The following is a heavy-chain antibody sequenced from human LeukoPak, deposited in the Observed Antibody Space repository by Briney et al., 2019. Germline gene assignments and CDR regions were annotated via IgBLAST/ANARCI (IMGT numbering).Heavy chain of an antibody. Sequence: GGSLRLSCAASGFIFDDYAMHWVRQAPGKGLEWVSGISWNSGSIGYADSVKGRFTISRDNAKNSLYLQMNSLRAEDTAVYYCARDCGGDCYSPHYYMDVWGKGTKVTISS. J-gene: IGHJ6*03. CDR1: GFIFDDYA. CDR3: ARDCGGDCYSPHYYMDV. CDR2: ISWNSGSI. V-gene: IGHV3-9*01. D-gene: IGHD2-21*02.